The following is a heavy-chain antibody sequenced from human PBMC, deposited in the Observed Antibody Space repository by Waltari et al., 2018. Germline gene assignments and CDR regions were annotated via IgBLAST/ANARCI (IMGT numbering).Heavy chain of an antibody. D-gene: IGHD4-17*01. CDR1: GFTFSSYG. Sequence: QVQLVESGGGVVQPGRPLRLSCAASGFTFSSYGLHWVRPAPGKGLEWVAVISYDGSNKYYADSVKGRFTISRDNSKNTLYLQMNSLRAEDTAVYYCAKGSGSMTTVTCFDYWGQGTLVTVSS. J-gene: IGHJ4*02. V-gene: IGHV3-30*18. CDR3: AKGSGSMTTVTCFDY. CDR2: ISYDGSNK.